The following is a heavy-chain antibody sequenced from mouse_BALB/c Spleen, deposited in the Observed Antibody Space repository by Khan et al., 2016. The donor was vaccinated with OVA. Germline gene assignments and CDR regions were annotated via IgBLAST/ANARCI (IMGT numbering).Heavy chain of an antibody. CDR3: ARCHCYGTSYDYWCFDV. CDR1: GFTFSSYA. D-gene: IGHD1-1*01. CDR2: INSGGSF. Sequence: EVELVESGGGLVKPGGSLKLSCAASGFTFSSYAMSWVRQTPEKRLEWVASINSGGSFYYSDSLKGRFTISRDNARNILYLQMSSLRSEDMAMYYCARCHCYGTSYDYWCFDVWGAGTTVTVSS. V-gene: IGHV5-6-5*01. J-gene: IGHJ1*01.